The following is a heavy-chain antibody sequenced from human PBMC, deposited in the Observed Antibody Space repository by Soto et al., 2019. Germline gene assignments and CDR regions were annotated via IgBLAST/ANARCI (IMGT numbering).Heavy chain of an antibody. D-gene: IGHD2-15*01. CDR2: IYYSGST. J-gene: IGHJ6*02. Sequence: QVQLQESGPGLVKPSETLSLTCTVSGGSISSYYWSWIRQPPGKGLEWIGYIYYSGSTNYNPSLKRRVTISVDTSKNQFSLKLSSVTAADTAVYYCASQWSSPDYYYGMDVWGQGTTVTVSS. V-gene: IGHV4-59*01. CDR3: ASQWSSPDYYYGMDV. CDR1: GGSISSYY.